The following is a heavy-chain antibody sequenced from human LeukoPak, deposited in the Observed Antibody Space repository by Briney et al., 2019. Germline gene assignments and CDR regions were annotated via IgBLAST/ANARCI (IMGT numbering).Heavy chain of an antibody. J-gene: IGHJ4*02. CDR3: GVYSSSWHDY. CDR2: ISGSGGST. D-gene: IGHD6-13*01. Sequence: GGSLRLSCAASGFTFSSYAMSWVRQAPGKGLEWVSVISGSGGSTNYADSVKGRFTISRDNSKNTLYLQMNSPRAEDTAAYYCGVYSSSWHDYWGQGTLVTVSS. CDR1: GFTFSSYA. V-gene: IGHV3-23*01.